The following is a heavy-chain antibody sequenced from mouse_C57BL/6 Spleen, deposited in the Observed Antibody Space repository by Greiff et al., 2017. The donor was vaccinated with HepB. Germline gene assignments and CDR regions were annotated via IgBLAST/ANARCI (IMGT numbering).Heavy chain of an antibody. CDR3: AKKGYSNYFDY. V-gene: IGHV1-22*01. J-gene: IGHJ2*01. Sequence: EVKLQQSGPELVKPGASVKMSCKASGYTFTDYNMHWVKQSHGKSLEWIGYINPNNGGTSYNQKFKGKATLTVNKSSSTAYMELRSLTSEDSAVYYCAKKGYSNYFDYWGQGTTLTVSS. D-gene: IGHD2-5*01. CDR1: GYTFTDYN. CDR2: INPNNGGT.